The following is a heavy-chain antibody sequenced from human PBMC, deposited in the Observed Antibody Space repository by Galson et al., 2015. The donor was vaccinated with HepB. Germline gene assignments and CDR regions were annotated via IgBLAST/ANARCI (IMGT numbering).Heavy chain of an antibody. Sequence: SLRLSCAASGFTFSSYGMHWVRQAPGKGLEWVAVISYDGSNKYYADSVKGRFTISRDNSKNTLYLQMNSLRAEDTAVYYCAKEEVAAAGTWHFDYWGQGTLVTVSS. V-gene: IGHV3-30*18. CDR3: AKEEVAAAGTWHFDY. J-gene: IGHJ4*02. CDR1: GFTFSSYG. D-gene: IGHD6-13*01. CDR2: ISYDGSNK.